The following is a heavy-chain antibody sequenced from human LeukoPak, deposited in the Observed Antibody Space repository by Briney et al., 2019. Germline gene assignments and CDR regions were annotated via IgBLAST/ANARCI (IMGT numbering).Heavy chain of an antibody. Sequence: GGSLRLSCATSGFTFSSYWMHWVRQAPGKGLVWVSRINTDGSFTNYADSVKGRFTISRDIAKNTLYLQMNSLRAKDTAVYYCARGGDYGDYGAYWGQGTLVTVSS. CDR1: GFTFSSYW. D-gene: IGHD4-17*01. V-gene: IGHV3-74*01. CDR3: ARGGDYGDYGAY. J-gene: IGHJ4*02. CDR2: INTDGSFT.